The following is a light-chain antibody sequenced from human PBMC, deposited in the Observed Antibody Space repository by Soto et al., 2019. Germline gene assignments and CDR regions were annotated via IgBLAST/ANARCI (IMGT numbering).Light chain of an antibody. V-gene: IGKV3-20*01. CDR2: AAS. CDR1: QSVNSRF. CDR3: QQYGDSPPNT. J-gene: IGKJ2*01. Sequence: EIVLTQSPGTLSLSPGESATLSCRASQSVNSRFLAWYQHKPGQAPRLLIYAASTRATGIPDGFSGSASGTDFTLIISRLEPEDFAVYYCQQYGDSPPNTFGQGTKLEIK.